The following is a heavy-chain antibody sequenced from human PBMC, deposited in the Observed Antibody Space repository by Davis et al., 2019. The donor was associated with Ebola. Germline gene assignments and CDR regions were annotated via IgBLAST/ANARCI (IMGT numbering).Heavy chain of an antibody. Sequence: GESLKISCAASGFTFSSYAMSWVRQAPGKGLEWVSYISGSGGSTYYADSVKGRFTISRDNSKNTLYLQLNSLRAEDTAVYYCAKAPKGDLHFDYWGQGTLVTVSS. V-gene: IGHV3-23*01. CDR2: ISGSGGST. CDR1: GFTFSSYA. CDR3: AKAPKGDLHFDY. D-gene: IGHD3-16*01. J-gene: IGHJ4*02.